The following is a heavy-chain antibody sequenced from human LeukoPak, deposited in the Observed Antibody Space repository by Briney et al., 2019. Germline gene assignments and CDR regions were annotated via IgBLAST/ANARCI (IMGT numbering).Heavy chain of an antibody. V-gene: IGHV1-3*01. CDR1: GYTFTSYG. CDR2: INADNGNT. CDR3: ARGGELLYFDC. J-gene: IGHJ4*02. D-gene: IGHD3-10*01. Sequence: ASVKVSCKASGYTFTSYGISWMRQAPGQGLEWMGWINADNGNTKYSQKFQGRVTITRDTSASTAYMELSSLTSEDTTVYYCARGGELLYFDCWGQGTLVTVSS.